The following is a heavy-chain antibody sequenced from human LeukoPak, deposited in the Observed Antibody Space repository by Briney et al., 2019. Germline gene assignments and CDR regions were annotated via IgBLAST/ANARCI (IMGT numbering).Heavy chain of an antibody. V-gene: IGHV4-39*07. CDR3: ARWFYVSGSGSNNWLDP. D-gene: IGHD3-10*01. CDR2: IYYSGNT. CDR1: GGSISTSAYY. J-gene: IGHJ5*02. Sequence: SETLSLTCIVSGGSISTSAYYWGWIRQPPGEGLQWIGSIYYSGNTYYNSSLKSRVTILVDTSKNQFSLKLSSVTAADTAVYYCARWFYVSGSGSNNWLDPWGQGTLVTVSS.